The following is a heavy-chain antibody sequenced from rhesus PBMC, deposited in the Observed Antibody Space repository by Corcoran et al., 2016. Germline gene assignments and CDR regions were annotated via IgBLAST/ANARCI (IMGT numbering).Heavy chain of an antibody. D-gene: IGHD6-25*01. V-gene: IGHV3S5*01. J-gene: IGHJ4*01. CDR1: GFTFSSYG. Sequence: EVQLVETGGGLVQPGGSLKLSCAASGFTFSSYGMSWVRQAPGKGLEWVSAINSGGGSTYYADSVKGRFTISRDNSKNTLSLQMNSLRAEDTAVYYCAKDSARSYFDYWGQGVLVTVSS. CDR2: INSGGGST. CDR3: AKDSARSYFDY.